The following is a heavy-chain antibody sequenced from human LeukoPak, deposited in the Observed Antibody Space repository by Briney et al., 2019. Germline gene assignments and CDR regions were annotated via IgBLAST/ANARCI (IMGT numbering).Heavy chain of an antibody. V-gene: IGHV3-23*01. D-gene: IGHD3-22*01. CDR2: ISGAGDGT. J-gene: IGHJ4*02. Sequence: GGSLRLSCAASGFTFSSYAMSWVRQAPGKGLGWVSTISGAGDGTYYAESLKGRLTISRDNSKNTLYLEMNGLRAEDTAIYYCAKDLGTDSGGYGYFGYWGQGTLVTVSS. CDR1: GFTFSSYA. CDR3: AKDLGTDSGGYGYFGY.